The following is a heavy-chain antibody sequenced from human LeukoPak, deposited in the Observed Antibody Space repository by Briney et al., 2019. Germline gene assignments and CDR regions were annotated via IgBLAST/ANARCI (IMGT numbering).Heavy chain of an antibody. V-gene: IGHV3-30*02. Sequence: PGGSLRLSCAASGFTVSSNYMSWVRQAPGKGLEWVAFIRYDGTKTYYADSVKGRFTISRDNSKNTLYLQMNSLRAEDTAVYYWAKGSDYGDYPVYFYYWGQGTLVTVSS. CDR2: IRYDGTKT. CDR3: AKGSDYGDYPVYFYY. D-gene: IGHD4-17*01. CDR1: GFTVSSNY. J-gene: IGHJ4*02.